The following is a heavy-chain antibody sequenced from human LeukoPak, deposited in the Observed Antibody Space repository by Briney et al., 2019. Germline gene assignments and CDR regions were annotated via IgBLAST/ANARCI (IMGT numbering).Heavy chain of an antibody. CDR3: ARAPTRGTMIVVVTVDY. Sequence: GGSLRLSCAASGFTFSSYAMHWVRQAPGKGLEWVAVISYDGSNKYYADSVKGRFTIPRDNSKNTLYLQMNSLRAEDTAVYYCARAPTRGTMIVVVTVDYWGQGTLVTVSS. CDR2: ISYDGSNK. V-gene: IGHV3-30*04. CDR1: GFTFSSYA. D-gene: IGHD3-22*01. J-gene: IGHJ4*02.